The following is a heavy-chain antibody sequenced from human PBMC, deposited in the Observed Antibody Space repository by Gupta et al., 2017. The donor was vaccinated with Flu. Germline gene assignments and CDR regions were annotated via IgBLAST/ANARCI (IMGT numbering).Heavy chain of an antibody. CDR2: VFHGGGT. Sequence: QVQLQESGPGLVKPSETLSLTCAVSGGPINSNYYWGWIRQPPGKGLEWIGNVFHGGGTCYTPSLKSRVTMSVDTSKNEFSLRLTSVTAADTAVYYCARDLVGGRYYFDLWGQGTLVTVS. CDR3: ARDLVGGRYYFDL. D-gene: IGHD2-15*01. CDR1: GGPINSNYY. J-gene: IGHJ4*02. V-gene: IGHV4-38-2*02.